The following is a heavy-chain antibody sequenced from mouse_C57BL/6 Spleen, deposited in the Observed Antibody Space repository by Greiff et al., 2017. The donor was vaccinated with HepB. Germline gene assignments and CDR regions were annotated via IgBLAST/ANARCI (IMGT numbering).Heavy chain of an antibody. CDR2: IDPSDSYT. Sequence: QVQLQQPGAELVMPGASVKLSCKASGYTFTSYWMHWVKQRPGQGLEWIGEIDPSDSYTNYNQKFKGKSTLTVDKSSSTSYMQLSSLTSEDSAVYSCARGDYYGSSYVDYWGQGTTLTVSS. CDR1: GYTFTSYW. CDR3: ARGDYYGSSYVDY. V-gene: IGHV1-69*01. D-gene: IGHD1-1*01. J-gene: IGHJ2*01.